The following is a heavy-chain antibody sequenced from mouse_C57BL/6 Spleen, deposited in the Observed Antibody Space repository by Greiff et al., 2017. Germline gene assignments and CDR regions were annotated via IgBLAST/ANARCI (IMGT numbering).Heavy chain of an antibody. V-gene: IGHV5-17*01. J-gene: IGHJ2*01. CDR2: ISSGSSTI. CDR3: ARGVYGSSPYYFDY. D-gene: IGHD1-1*01. CDR1: GFTFSDYG. Sequence: EVMLVESGGGLVKPGGSLKLSCAASGFTFSDYGMHWVRQAPEKGLEWVAYISSGSSTISYADTVKGRFTISRDNAKNTLFLQMTSLRSEDTAMYYCARGVYGSSPYYFDYWGTGTTLTVSS.